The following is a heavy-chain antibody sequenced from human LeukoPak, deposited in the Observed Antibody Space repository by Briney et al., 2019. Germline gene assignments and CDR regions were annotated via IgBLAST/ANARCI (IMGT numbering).Heavy chain of an antibody. V-gene: IGHV4-61*01. Sequence: SETLSLTCTVSGGSVSNSLYYWSWIRQPPGKGLEWIGYIYYNGDTNYNPSLKSRVIISIGTSSNQFSLRLNSMTAADTAVYYCARVLRAASWRSHDYWGQGSLVTVSS. CDR2: IYYNGDT. CDR1: GGSVSNSLYY. D-gene: IGHD6-25*01. J-gene: IGHJ4*02. CDR3: ARVLRAASWRSHDY.